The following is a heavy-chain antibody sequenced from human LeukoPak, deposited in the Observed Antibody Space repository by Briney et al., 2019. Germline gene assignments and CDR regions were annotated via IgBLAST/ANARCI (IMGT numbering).Heavy chain of an antibody. Sequence: SETLSLTCTVSGGSISSYYWSWIRQPAGKGLEWIGRIYTSGSTNYNPSLKSRVTISVDKSKNQFSLKLSSVTAADTAVYYCARAPEWSGISYYYMDVWGKGTTVTVSS. CDR2: IYTSGST. CDR3: ARAPEWSGISYYYMDV. V-gene: IGHV4-4*07. CDR1: GGSISSYY. J-gene: IGHJ6*03. D-gene: IGHD3-3*01.